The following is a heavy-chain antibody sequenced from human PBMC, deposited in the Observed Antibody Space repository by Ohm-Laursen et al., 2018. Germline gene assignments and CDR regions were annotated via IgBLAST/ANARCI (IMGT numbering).Heavy chain of an antibody. V-gene: IGHV1-18*01. Sequence: ASVKVSCNASGYTFTSYGISWVRQAPGQGLEWMGWISVYNGDTNYAQKFQGRVTMTTDTSTNTAYMELRSLTFDDTAVYYCARVIRSPDAFDIWGQGTMVKVSS. D-gene: IGHD3-16*01. J-gene: IGHJ3*02. CDR2: ISVYNGDT. CDR3: ARVIRSPDAFDI. CDR1: GYTFTSYG.